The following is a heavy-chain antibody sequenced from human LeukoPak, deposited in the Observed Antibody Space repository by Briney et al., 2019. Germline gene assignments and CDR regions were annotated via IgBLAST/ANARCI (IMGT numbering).Heavy chain of an antibody. V-gene: IGHV3-33*01. J-gene: IGHJ6*02. D-gene: IGHD3-16*02. CDR2: IWYDGSNK. CDR3: ARDMGYDYVWGSYLYYYYGMDV. Sequence: GGSLRLSCAASGFTFSRDGMLWVRQAPGKGLEWVAVIWYDGSNKYYADSVKGRFTISRDNSKNTLYLQMNSLRAEDTAVYYCARDMGYDYVWGSYLYYYYGMDVWGQGTTVTVSS. CDR1: GFTFSRDG.